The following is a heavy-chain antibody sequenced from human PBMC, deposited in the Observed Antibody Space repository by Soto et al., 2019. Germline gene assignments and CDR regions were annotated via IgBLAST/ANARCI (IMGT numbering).Heavy chain of an antibody. CDR1: GFTFSSYS. CDR3: AKGRHDILTGYYDY. J-gene: IGHJ4*02. CDR2: ISSSSSYI. D-gene: IGHD3-9*01. V-gene: IGHV3-21*01. Sequence: GGSLRLSCAASGFTFSSYSMNWVRQAPGKGLEWVSSISSSSSYIYYADSVKGRFTISRDNAKNTLYLQMNSLRAEDTAVYYCAKGRHDILTGYYDYWGQGTLVTVSS.